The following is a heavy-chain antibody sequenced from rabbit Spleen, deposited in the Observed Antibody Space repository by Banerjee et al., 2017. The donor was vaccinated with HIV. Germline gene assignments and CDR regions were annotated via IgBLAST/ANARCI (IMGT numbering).Heavy chain of an antibody. D-gene: IGHD2-1*01. CDR3: ATYVDYDGDFNL. V-gene: IGHV1S45*01. CDR1: GFSFSGSYY. CDR2: IDTGFGGTT. Sequence: QEQLEESGGGLVQPEGSLTLACTASGFSFSGSYYMCWVRQAPGKGLEWIACIDTGFGGTTYYASWAKGRFTISKSSSTTVTLQMTSLTAADTATYFCATYVDYDGDFNLWGQGTLVTVS. J-gene: IGHJ4*01.